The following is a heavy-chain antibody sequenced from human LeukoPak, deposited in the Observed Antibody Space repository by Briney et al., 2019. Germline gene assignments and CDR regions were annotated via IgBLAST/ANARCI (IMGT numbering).Heavy chain of an antibody. CDR1: GFTFNNYG. J-gene: IGHJ3*02. D-gene: IGHD2-2*01. V-gene: IGHV3-30*02. Sequence: GGSLRLSCAASGFTFNNYGMHWVRQAPGKGLEWVAFIRYNGNNQYYADSVKGRFTISRGNSKNTLYLQMNSLRAEDTAVYYCARDARDAFDIWGQGTMVTVSS. CDR2: IRYNGNNQ. CDR3: ARDARDAFDI.